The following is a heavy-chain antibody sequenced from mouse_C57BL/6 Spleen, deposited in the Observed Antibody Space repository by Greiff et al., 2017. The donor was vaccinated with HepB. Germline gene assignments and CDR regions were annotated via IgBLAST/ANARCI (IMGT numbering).Heavy chain of an antibody. Sequence: QVQLQQPGAELVKPGASVKLSCKASGYTFTNYWMHWVKQRPGQGLEWIGMIHPNSGSTNYNEKFKTKATLTVDKSSSTAYMQLSSLTSEDSAVYYCAREKDYGYVPVWGTGTTVTVSS. D-gene: IGHD2-2*01. V-gene: IGHV1-64*01. CDR1: GYTFTNYW. CDR2: IHPNSGST. J-gene: IGHJ1*03. CDR3: AREKDYGYVPV.